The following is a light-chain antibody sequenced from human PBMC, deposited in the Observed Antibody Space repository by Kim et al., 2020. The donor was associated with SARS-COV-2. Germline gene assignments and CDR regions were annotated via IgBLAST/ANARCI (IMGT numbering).Light chain of an antibody. CDR3: QAWDTTVV. J-gene: IGLJ2*01. V-gene: IGLV3-1*01. CDR1: KLGDRY. Sequence: SYELTQPPSVSVFPGQTATITCSGDKLGDRYAFWYQQKPGQSPVLVIYEDTKRPSVVPERFSGSNSGNTATLTISGTQTTDEADYYCQAWDTTVVFGGGTQLTVL. CDR2: EDT.